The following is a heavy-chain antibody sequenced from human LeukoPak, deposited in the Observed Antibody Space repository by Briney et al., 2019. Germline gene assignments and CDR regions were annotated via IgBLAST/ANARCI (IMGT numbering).Heavy chain of an antibody. Sequence: GGSLRLSCAASGFTFSNYWMSWVRQAPGKGLEWVANIKQDGSEKYYVDSVKGRFTISRDNAKNSLFLQMNSLRAEDTAVYYCARDFLGSYYRDDAFDIWGQGTMVTVSS. CDR2: IKQDGSEK. D-gene: IGHD1-26*01. CDR1: GFTFSNYW. V-gene: IGHV3-7*01. CDR3: ARDFLGSYYRDDAFDI. J-gene: IGHJ3*02.